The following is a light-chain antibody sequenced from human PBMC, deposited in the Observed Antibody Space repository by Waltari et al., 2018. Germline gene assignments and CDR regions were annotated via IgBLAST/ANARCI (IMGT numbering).Light chain of an antibody. CDR2: VNSDGSH. Sequence: QLVLTQSPSASASLGASVQLTCTLDSGHTSNIIAWLQQQPEKGPRYLMKVNSDGSHSKGDEIPDRFSGSSSGAERYLTISCLQSEDEADYYCQTGGHGTWVFGGGTKLTVL. CDR3: QTGGHGTWV. CDR1: SGHTSNI. V-gene: IGLV4-69*01. J-gene: IGLJ3*02.